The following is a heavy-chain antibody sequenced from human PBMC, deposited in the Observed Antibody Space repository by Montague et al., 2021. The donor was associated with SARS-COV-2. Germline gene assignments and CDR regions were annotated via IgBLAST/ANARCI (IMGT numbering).Heavy chain of an antibody. Sequence: SLRLSCAASGFTFSSYEMNWVRQAPGKGLEWVSYISSSGSTIYYADSVEGRFTISRDNAKNSLYLQMNSLRAEDTAVYYCAREEKIITMIVVVRYDMDVWGQGTTVTVSS. CDR2: ISSSGSTI. J-gene: IGHJ6*02. CDR3: AREEKIITMIVVVRYDMDV. CDR1: GFTFSSYE. D-gene: IGHD3-22*01. V-gene: IGHV3-48*03.